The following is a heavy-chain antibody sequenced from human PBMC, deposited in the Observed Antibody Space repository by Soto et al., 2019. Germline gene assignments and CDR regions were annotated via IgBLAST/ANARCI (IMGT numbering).Heavy chain of an antibody. CDR1: GYRFTSYW. CDR2: IYPADSVT. V-gene: IGHV5-51*01. CDR3: ARRTYYSSEFDP. J-gene: IGHJ5*02. D-gene: IGHD2-21*01. Sequence: EVQLVQSGAEVKKPGESLQISCKGSGYRFTSYWIGWVRQMPGKGPEWMGIIYPADSVTRYSPSFQGQVTISVDKSISTAYLQWGSLKASDTAMYYCARRTYYSSEFDPWGQGTLVTVSS.